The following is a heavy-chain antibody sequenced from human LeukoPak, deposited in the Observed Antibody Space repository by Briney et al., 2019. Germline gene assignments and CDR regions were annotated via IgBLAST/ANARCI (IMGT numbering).Heavy chain of an antibody. CDR2: MIPIFVRA. J-gene: IGHJ4*02. Sequence: ASVKVSCKASGGTFISYSISGVRQAPGQGLDWMGGMIPIFVRANYAQKFQGRVTITTDEYTSTAYMELSSLRSEDMAVYYCASGLGYCSSTSCPAVDYWGQGTLVTVSS. CDR1: GGTFISYS. D-gene: IGHD2-2*01. V-gene: IGHV1-69*05. CDR3: ASGLGYCSSTSCPAVDY.